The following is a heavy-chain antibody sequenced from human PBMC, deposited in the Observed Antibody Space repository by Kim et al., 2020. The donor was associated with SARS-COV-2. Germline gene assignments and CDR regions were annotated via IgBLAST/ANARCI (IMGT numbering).Heavy chain of an antibody. D-gene: IGHD6-19*01. Sequence: SETLSLTCTVSGGSISSSSYYWGWIRQPPGKGLEWIGSIYYSGSTYYNPSLKSRVTISVDTSKNQFSLKLSSVTAADTAVYYCARHDGSGWFRTLAPHNWFDPWGQGTLVTVSS. CDR1: GGSISSSSYY. J-gene: IGHJ5*02. CDR3: ARHDGSGWFRTLAPHNWFDP. V-gene: IGHV4-39*01. CDR2: IYYSGST.